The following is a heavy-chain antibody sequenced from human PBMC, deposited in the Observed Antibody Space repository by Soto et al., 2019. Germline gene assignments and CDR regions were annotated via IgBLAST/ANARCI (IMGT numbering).Heavy chain of an antibody. V-gene: IGHV4-30-2*01. Sequence: SETLSLTCAVSGGSISSGGYSWSWIRQPPGKGLEWIGYIYHSGSTYYNPSLKSRVTISVDRSKNQFSLKLSSVTAADTAVYYCARACGVGAWGWWFDPWGQGTLVTVSS. D-gene: IGHD1-26*01. CDR3: ARACGVGAWGWWFDP. CDR1: GGSISSGGYS. J-gene: IGHJ5*02. CDR2: IYHSGST.